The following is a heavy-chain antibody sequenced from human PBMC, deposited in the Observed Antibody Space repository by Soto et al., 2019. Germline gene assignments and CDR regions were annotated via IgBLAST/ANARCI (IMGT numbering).Heavy chain of an antibody. J-gene: IGHJ4*02. CDR3: ARFAGYSSGGDRGIGFDY. Sequence: GESLKISCKGSGYSFTSYWIGWVRQMPGKGLEWMGIIYPGDSDTRYSPSFQGQVTISADKSISTAYLQWSSLKASDTAMYYCARFAGYSSGGDRGIGFDYWGQGTLVTVSS. D-gene: IGHD6-19*01. CDR2: IYPGDSDT. CDR1: GYSFTSYW. V-gene: IGHV5-51*01.